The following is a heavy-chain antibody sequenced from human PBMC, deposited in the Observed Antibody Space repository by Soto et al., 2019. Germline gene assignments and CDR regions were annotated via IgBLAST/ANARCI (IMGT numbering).Heavy chain of an antibody. D-gene: IGHD3-10*01. CDR3: ARHPARGSAGYAFDI. CDR1: GGSISSYY. J-gene: IGHJ3*02. V-gene: IGHV4-59*08. CDR2: VYSSGTT. Sequence: SETLSLTCTVSGGSISSYYWSWIRQPPGKGLEWIAYVYSSGTTNYNPSLQSRVTISVDTSKNQFSLRLSSVTATDTAVYFCARHPARGSAGYAFDIWGLGTMVTV.